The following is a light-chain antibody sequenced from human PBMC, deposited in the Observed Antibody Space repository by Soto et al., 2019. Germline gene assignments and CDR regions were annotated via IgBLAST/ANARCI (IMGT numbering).Light chain of an antibody. CDR2: DVT. CDR1: SSDVGYYDY. V-gene: IGLV2-11*01. J-gene: IGLJ3*02. CDR3: CSYAGSSTLV. Sequence: QSALTQSRSVSGSPGQSVTISCTGTSSDVGYYDYVSWYQQHPGKAPKLILYDVTKRSSGVPDRFSGSKSGHTASLTISGRQTEDEADYFCCSYAGSSTLVFGGGTELTVL.